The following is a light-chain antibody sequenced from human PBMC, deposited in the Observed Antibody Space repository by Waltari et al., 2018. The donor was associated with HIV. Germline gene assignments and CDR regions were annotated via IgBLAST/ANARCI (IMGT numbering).Light chain of an antibody. J-gene: IGKJ2*02. CDR1: EGIGNW. V-gene: IGKV1-12*01. CDR2: GAS. CDR3: QQTISFPRT. Sequence: DTQMSQTPRSMSGSAGDRVPITCRASEGIGNWLGWYQQKSGKAPKLLILGASTLHSGVPSRFNGTGSGTTFSLTITFLPPEDFSTYCCQQTISFPRTFGPGTTLDI.